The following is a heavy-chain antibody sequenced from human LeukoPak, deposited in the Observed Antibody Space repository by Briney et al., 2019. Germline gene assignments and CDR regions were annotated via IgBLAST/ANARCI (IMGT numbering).Heavy chain of an antibody. V-gene: IGHV1-8*01. CDR2: MNPNSGNT. CDR1: GYTFTSYD. CDR3: ARAPRGYCSGGSCPRAAFDI. J-gene: IGHJ3*02. Sequence: ASVKVPCKASGYTFTSYDINWVRQATGQGLEWMGWMNPNSGNTGYAQKFQGRVTMTRNTSISTAYMELSSLRSEDTAVYYCARAPRGYCSGGSCPRAAFDIWGQGTMVTVSS. D-gene: IGHD2-15*01.